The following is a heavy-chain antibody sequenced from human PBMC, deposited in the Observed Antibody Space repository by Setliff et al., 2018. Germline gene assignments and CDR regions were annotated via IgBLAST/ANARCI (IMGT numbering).Heavy chain of an antibody. J-gene: IGHJ4*02. CDR1: GYSISSGYY. CDR2: IYHSGST. Sequence: SETLSLTCAVSGYSISSGYYWGWIRQPPGKGLEWIGNIYHSGSTYYNPSLKSRVTISVDTSKNQFSLKLTSVTAADTAVYYCARHGLQFLEWLSAFDYWGQGTQVTVSS. V-gene: IGHV4-38-2*01. CDR3: ARHGLQFLEWLSAFDY. D-gene: IGHD3-3*01.